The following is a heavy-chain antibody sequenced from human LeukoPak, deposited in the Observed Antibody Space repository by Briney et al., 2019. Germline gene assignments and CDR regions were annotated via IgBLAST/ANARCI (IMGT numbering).Heavy chain of an antibody. D-gene: IGHD5-12*01. CDR1: GYTFTSYD. CDR3: ARRDGYSGYDYDA. CDR2: MNPNSGNT. Sequence: ASVKVSCKTSGYTFTSYDINWVRQAPGQGLEWMGWMNPNSGNTGYAQKFQGRVTMTRNTSISTAYMELSSLRPEDTAVYYCARRDGYSGYDYDAWGQGTLVTVSS. J-gene: IGHJ5*02. V-gene: IGHV1-8*01.